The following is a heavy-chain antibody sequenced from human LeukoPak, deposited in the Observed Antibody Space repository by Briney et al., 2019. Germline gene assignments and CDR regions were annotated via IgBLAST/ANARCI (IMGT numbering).Heavy chain of an antibody. Sequence: SETLSLTCTVSGGSISSYYWSWIRQPPGKGLEWIGYIYYSGSTNYNPSLKSRVTISVDTSKNQFSLKLSSVTAADTAVYYCAKTFYSSSWYGAFDIWGQGTMVTVSS. V-gene: IGHV4-59*08. D-gene: IGHD6-13*01. CDR3: AKTFYSSSWYGAFDI. CDR1: GGSISSYY. CDR2: IYYSGST. J-gene: IGHJ3*02.